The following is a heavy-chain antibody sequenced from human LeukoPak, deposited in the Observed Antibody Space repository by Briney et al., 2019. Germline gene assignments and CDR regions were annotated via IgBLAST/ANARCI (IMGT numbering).Heavy chain of an antibody. CDR3: ARGDNWNSYYYYYMDV. Sequence: GGSLRLSCAASGFTFISYSMNWVRQAPGKGLEWVSYISSSGSSIYYADSVKGRFTISRDNAENSLNLQMNSLRAEDTAVYYCARGDNWNSYYYYYMDVWGKGTTVTVFS. D-gene: IGHD1-7*01. J-gene: IGHJ6*03. CDR2: ISSSGSSI. CDR1: GFTFISYS. V-gene: IGHV3-48*04.